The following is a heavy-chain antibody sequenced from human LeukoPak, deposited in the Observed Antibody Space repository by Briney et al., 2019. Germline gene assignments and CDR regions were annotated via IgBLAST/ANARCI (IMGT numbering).Heavy chain of an antibody. CDR3: ARDDSTNGASYYYYGMDV. CDR2: VYDTGDT. D-gene: IGHD2-8*01. Sequence: PSETLSLTCTVSGPSITRTYWSWIRQPPGRGLESVGYVYDTGDTNYNPSLKSRVTMSLDTSKNQFSLKLSSVTAADTAVYYCARDDSTNGASYYYYGMDVWGQGTTVTVSS. CDR1: GPSITRTY. J-gene: IGHJ6*02. V-gene: IGHV4-59*01.